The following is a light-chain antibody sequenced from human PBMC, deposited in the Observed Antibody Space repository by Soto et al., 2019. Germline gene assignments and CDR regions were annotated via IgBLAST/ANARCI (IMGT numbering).Light chain of an antibody. V-gene: IGLV7-46*01. J-gene: IGLJ3*02. CDR3: LLPYSDAWV. CDR2: DTS. Sequence: QAVVTQETSMSVSPGGTVTLTCGSITGTVTSGHYPYWFQQKPGQAPRTLIYDTSNKQSWTPARFSGSLLGGKAALTLSGAKPEDEADYYCLLPYSDAWVFGGGTKLTVL. CDR1: TGTVTSGHY.